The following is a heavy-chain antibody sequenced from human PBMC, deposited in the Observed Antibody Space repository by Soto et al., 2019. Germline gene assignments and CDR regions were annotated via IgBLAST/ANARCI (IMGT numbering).Heavy chain of an antibody. Sequence: SVKVSCKASGGTFSSYAISWVRQAPGQGLEWMGGIIPIFGTANYAQKFQGRVTITADESTSTAYMELSSPRSEDTAVYYCARARIAVAGTGLYDAFDIWGQGTMVTVSS. CDR1: GGTFSSYA. D-gene: IGHD6-19*01. CDR3: ARARIAVAGTGLYDAFDI. CDR2: IIPIFGTA. V-gene: IGHV1-69*13. J-gene: IGHJ3*02.